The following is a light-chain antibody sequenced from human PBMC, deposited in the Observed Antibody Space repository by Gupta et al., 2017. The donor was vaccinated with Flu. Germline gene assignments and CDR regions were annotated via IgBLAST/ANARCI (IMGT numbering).Light chain of an antibody. CDR2: NNN. J-gene: IGLJ3*02. Sequence: QSLLTQPPSPSGTPGQRVTISCSGSSSNIGSNTVNWYQQLPGTAPRLLIDNNNQRPSGVPDRFSGSKAGTSDSLAIRGLQSEDEAEDYGEAWDDRLNGGVFGGGTKLTVL. CDR1: SSNIGSNT. CDR3: EAWDDRLNGGV. V-gene: IGLV1-44*01.